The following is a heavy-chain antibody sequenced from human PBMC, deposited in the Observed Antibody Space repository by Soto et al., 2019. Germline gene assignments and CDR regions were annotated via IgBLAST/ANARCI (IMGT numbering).Heavy chain of an antibody. CDR1: GYSFSSYG. V-gene: IGHV1-18*01. J-gene: IGHJ4*02. D-gene: IGHD4-17*01. CDR3: TRRYGDPSSAAGFDY. Sequence: QVQLVQSGGEVKKPGASVKVSCKASGYSFSSYGISWVRQAPGQGLEWMGWISTYNGKTNSAQKLQGRVTMTTDRYTSTAYMELRNLRSDDTAIYSCTRRYGDPSSAAGFDYWGQGTLVTVSS. CDR2: ISTYNGKT.